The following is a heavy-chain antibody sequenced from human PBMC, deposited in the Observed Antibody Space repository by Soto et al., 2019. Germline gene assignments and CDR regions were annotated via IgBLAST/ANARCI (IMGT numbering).Heavy chain of an antibody. CDR2: ISYDGSNK. V-gene: IGHV3-30*18. J-gene: IGHJ4*02. CDR1: GFTFSSYG. CDR3: ANYYGDYDPYYFDY. Sequence: GGSLRLSCAASGFTFSSYGMHWVRQAPGKGLEWVAVISYDGSNKYYADSVKGRFTISRDNSKNTLYLQMNSLRAEDTAVYYCANYYGDYDPYYFDYWGQGTLVTVSS. D-gene: IGHD4-17*01.